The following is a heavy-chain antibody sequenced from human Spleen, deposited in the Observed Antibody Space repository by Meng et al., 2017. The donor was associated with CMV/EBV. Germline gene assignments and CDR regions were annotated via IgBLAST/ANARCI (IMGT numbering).Heavy chain of an antibody. CDR3: ARASLYCSGGNCYDFGCDY. V-gene: IGHV3-64*02. CDR1: GFTFSSYG. D-gene: IGHD2-15*01. J-gene: IGHJ4*02. Sequence: GESLKISCAASGFTFSSYGMHWVRQAPGKGLEYVSTISSNGGSTYYAESVKGRFTISRDNSKNTLYLQMGSLKVEDMAVYYCARASLYCSGGNCYDFGCDYWGQGTLVTVSS. CDR2: ISSNGGST.